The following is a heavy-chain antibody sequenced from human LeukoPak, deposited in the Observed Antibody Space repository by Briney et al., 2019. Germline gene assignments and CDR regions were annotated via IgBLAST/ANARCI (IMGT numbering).Heavy chain of an antibody. Sequence: SETLSLTCTVSGGSLSSYYWSWIRQPPGKRVEWIGYIYYSGRTNYNPSLTSRVTISVDTSKKKIYRKVNSVTAADTAGYYCWRYSNYVRYYFYYGMDVCGQGTSVTVYS. CDR1: GGSLSSYY. CDR3: WRYSNYVRYYFYYGMDV. D-gene: IGHD4-11*01. V-gene: IGHV4-59*03. CDR2: IYYSGRT. J-gene: IGHJ6*02.